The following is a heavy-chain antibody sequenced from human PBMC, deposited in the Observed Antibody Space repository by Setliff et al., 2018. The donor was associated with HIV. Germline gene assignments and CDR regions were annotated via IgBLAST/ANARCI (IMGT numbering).Heavy chain of an antibody. V-gene: IGHV3-21*01. CDR2: ISSSSSYI. J-gene: IGHJ4*02. CDR1: GFTFSSYS. D-gene: IGHD3-22*01. CDR3: ARVTSDSSGYYWGYYFDY. Sequence: GGSLRLSCVASGFTFSSYSMNWVRQAPGKGLEWVSSISSSSSYIKYAQTVKGRFTISRDNAKNTLYLQMNGLRSEDTAVYYCARVTSDSSGYYWGYYFDYWGQGTRVTVSS.